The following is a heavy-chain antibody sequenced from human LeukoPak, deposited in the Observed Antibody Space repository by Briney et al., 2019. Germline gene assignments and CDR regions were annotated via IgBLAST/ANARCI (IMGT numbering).Heavy chain of an antibody. CDR1: GGSISSYY. Sequence: SETLSLTCTVSGGSISSYYWSWIRQHPGKGLEWIGYIYYSGSTYYNPSLKSRVTISVDTSKNQFSLKLSSVTAADTAVYYCARDGTTVTTLLEIFDYWGQGTLVTVSS. CDR3: ARDGTTVTTLLEIFDY. J-gene: IGHJ4*02. D-gene: IGHD4-17*01. V-gene: IGHV4-59*06. CDR2: IYYSGST.